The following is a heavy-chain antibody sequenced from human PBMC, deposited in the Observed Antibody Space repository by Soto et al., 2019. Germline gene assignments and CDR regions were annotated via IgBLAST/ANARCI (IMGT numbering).Heavy chain of an antibody. CDR1: GFTFSSYA. CDR3: ARERILVGAKDY. V-gene: IGHV3-30-3*01. D-gene: IGHD1-26*01. CDR2: ISYDGSNK. Sequence: GGSLRLSCAASGFTFSSYAMHWVRQAPGKGLEWVAVISYDGSNKYYADSVKGRFTISRDNSKNTLYLQMNSLRAEDTAVYYCARERILVGAKDYWGQGTLVTVSS. J-gene: IGHJ4*02.